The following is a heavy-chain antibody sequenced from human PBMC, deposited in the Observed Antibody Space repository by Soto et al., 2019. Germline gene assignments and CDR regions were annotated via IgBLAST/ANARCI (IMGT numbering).Heavy chain of an antibody. CDR2: IFYSGST. V-gene: IGHV4-59*01. Sequence: PSETRSLTCTVSGGSISSYYWGWIRQPPGKGLEWIGYIFYSGSTNYNPSLKSRATISVDTSKNQFSLKLSSVTAADTAVYYCAREGRVDYYGSGSYYNATEGMDVWGQGTTVT. D-gene: IGHD3-10*01. J-gene: IGHJ6*02. CDR3: AREGRVDYYGSGSYYNATEGMDV. CDR1: GGSISSYY.